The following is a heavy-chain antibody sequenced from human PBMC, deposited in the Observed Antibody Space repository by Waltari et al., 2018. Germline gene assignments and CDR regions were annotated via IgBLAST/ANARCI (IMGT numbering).Heavy chain of an antibody. Sequence: EVQRLGSGGGLLQLGGSLGPPCAAPGFTFTSYAIGWVGRAPGKGLEWVSVIYSGGSTYYADSVKGRFTISRDNSKNTLYLQMNSLRAEDTAVYYCAKVHGIAAAEYYFDYWGQGTLVTVSS. V-gene: IGHV3-23*03. CDR3: AKVHGIAAAEYYFDY. CDR1: GFTFTSYA. CDR2: IYSGGST. D-gene: IGHD6-13*01. J-gene: IGHJ4*02.